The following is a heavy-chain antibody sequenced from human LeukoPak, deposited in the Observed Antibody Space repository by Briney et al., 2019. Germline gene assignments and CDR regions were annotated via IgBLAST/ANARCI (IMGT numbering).Heavy chain of an antibody. Sequence: GGSLRLSCAASGFTFSSYAMNWVRQAPGKGLEWVSAITGSGGRTYYADSVKGRFTISRDNSKNTLYLQMNSLRAEDTAVYYCAKTMGYYYIDVWGKGTTVTVSS. J-gene: IGHJ6*03. CDR2: ITGSGGRT. CDR3: AKTMGYYYIDV. V-gene: IGHV3-23*01. CDR1: GFTFSSYA.